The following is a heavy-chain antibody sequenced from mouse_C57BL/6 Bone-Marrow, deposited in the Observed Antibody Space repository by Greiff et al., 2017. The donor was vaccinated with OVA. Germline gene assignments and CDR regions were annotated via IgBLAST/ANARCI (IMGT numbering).Heavy chain of an antibody. CDR2: IHPNSGRT. D-gene: IGHD2-1*01. Sequence: VQLQQPGAELVKPGASVKLSCKASGYTFTSYWMHWVKQRPGQGLEWIGMIHPNSGRTNYNEKFKSKATLTVDKSASTAYMQLSSLTSEDSAVYYCAREGDSIYSWFAYWGQGTLVTVSA. V-gene: IGHV1-64*01. CDR1: GYTFTSYW. J-gene: IGHJ3*01. CDR3: AREGDSIYSWFAY.